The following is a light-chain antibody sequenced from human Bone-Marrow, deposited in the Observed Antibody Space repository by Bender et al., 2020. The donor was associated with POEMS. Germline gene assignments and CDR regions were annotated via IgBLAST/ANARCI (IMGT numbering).Light chain of an antibody. J-gene: IGLJ3*02. CDR1: SSNIGAHA. CDR2: SSH. V-gene: IGLV1-44*01. CDR3: AVWDNSLNGWV. Sequence: QSVLTQPPSASGTPGQRVTISCSGGSSNIGAHAVNWYQPLPGTAPKLLIYSSHRRPSKVPARFSGSRSGPSASLAISGLQSEDEADYYCAVWDNSLNGWVFGGGTKLTV.